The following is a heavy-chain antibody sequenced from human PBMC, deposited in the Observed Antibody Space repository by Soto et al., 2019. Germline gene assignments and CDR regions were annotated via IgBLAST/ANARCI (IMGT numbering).Heavy chain of an antibody. D-gene: IGHD5-12*01. CDR2: ISYDGSYK. CDR3: AKEGSVVATTPDFDY. Sequence: QVQLVECGGSVVQPGRSLRLSCAASGFTFSSYGMHWVRQAPGKRLEWVAVISYDGSYKYYADSMKGRVTISRDNSKNTLYVQMNSLRAEDTAVYYCAKEGSVVATTPDFDYWGQGTLVTVSS. V-gene: IGHV3-30*18. CDR1: GFTFSSYG. J-gene: IGHJ4*02.